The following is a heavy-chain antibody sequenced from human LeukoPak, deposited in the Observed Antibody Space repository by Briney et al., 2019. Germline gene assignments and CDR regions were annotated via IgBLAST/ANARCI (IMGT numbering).Heavy chain of an antibody. J-gene: IGHJ6*03. CDR1: GGSFSGYY. CDR3: AREKGYCSGGTCYNPAWRAPPNYYYYMDV. V-gene: IGHV4-34*01. D-gene: IGHD2-15*01. Sequence: SETLSLTCGVYGGSFSGYYWSWIRQPPGKGLEWIGEINDSGSANYNPSLKSRVTISLDTSKNQFSLKLRSVTAADTADYYCAREKGYCSGGTCYNPAWRAPPNYYYYMDVWGKGTTVTISS. CDR2: INDSGSA.